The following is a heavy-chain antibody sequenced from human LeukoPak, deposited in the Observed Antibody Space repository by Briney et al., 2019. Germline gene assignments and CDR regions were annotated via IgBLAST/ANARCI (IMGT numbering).Heavy chain of an antibody. CDR2: IYHSGST. D-gene: IGHD1-26*01. CDR1: GYSLSSGYH. Sequence: PSETLSLTCSVSGYSLSSGYHWGCIRQPPGKGLEWIGSIYHSGSTYYNPSLRSRVTISVDTSKNQFSLKLSSVTAADTAVYYCARDTLVGATTVTVYWGQGTLVTVSS. V-gene: IGHV4-38-2*02. J-gene: IGHJ4*02. CDR3: ARDTLVGATTVTVY.